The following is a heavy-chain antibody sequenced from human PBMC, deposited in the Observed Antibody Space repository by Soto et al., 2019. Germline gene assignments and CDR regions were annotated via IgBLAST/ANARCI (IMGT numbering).Heavy chain of an antibody. V-gene: IGHV1-18*01. Sequence: GASVKVSCKASGYTFTIYGITWVRQAPGQGLEWMGWINPNSGNTNYAQKLQGRVTMTTDTSTSTAYMELSRLRSEDTAVYYCARTGYSRNYYYGMDVWGQGTTVTVSS. CDR2: INPNSGNT. J-gene: IGHJ6*02. CDR3: ARTGYSRNYYYGMDV. D-gene: IGHD5-18*01. CDR1: GYTFTIYG.